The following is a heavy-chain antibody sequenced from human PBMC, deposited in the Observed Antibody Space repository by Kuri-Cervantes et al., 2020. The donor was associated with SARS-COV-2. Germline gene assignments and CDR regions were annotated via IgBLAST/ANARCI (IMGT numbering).Heavy chain of an antibody. CDR1: GGSFSGYY. Sequence: GSLRLSCAVYGGSFSGYYWSWIRQPPGKGLEWIGEINHSGSTNYNPSLKSRVTISVDTSKNQFSLKLCSVTAADTAAYYCARGVGAAVAGTLITIYYYYGMDVWGQGTTVTVSS. V-gene: IGHV4-34*01. D-gene: IGHD6-19*01. CDR3: ARGVGAAVAGTLITIYYYYGMDV. CDR2: INHSGST. J-gene: IGHJ6*02.